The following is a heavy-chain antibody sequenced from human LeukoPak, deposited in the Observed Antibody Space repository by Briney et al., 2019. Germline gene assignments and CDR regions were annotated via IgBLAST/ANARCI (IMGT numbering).Heavy chain of an antibody. Sequence: GGSLRLSCAASGFTFSSYAMSWVRQAPGKGLEWVAVISYDGRNKYYADSVKGRVTISRDNSKNTLYLQLIRPSTDDTAIYYCARERRGPLYGSGSDYYYYFGLDVWGQGTSVTVSS. CDR2: ISYDGRNK. CDR3: ARERRGPLYGSGSDYYYYFGLDV. CDR1: GFTFSSYA. V-gene: IGHV3-30*04. J-gene: IGHJ6*02. D-gene: IGHD3-10*01.